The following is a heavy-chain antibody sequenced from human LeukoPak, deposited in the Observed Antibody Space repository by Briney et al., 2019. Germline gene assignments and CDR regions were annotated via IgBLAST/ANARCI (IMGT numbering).Heavy chain of an antibody. D-gene: IGHD3-10*01. Sequence: ASVKVSCKASGYTFTSYYMHWVRQAPGQGLEWMGIINPSGGSTSYAQKFQGRVTVTRDTSTSTVYMELSSLRSEDTAVYYCARVYGSGSYRDAFDIWGQGTMVTVSS. V-gene: IGHV1-46*01. J-gene: IGHJ3*02. CDR3: ARVYGSGSYRDAFDI. CDR2: INPSGGST. CDR1: GYTFTSYY.